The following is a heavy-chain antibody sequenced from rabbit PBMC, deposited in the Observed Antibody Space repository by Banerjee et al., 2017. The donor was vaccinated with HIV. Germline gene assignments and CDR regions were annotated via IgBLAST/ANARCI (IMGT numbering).Heavy chain of an antibody. V-gene: IGHV1S45*01. CDR3: ARDNYYSYGYAGYAYADL. Sequence: QEQLVESGGGLVQPEGSLTLTCKASGFSFSSSYWICWVRQAPGKGLEWIACIYAGSSGSTYYASWAKGRFTISKTSSTTVTLQMTSLTAADTATYFCARDNYYSYGYAGYAYADLWGQGTLVTVS. CDR1: GFSFSSSYW. CDR2: IYAGSSGST. D-gene: IGHD6-1*01. J-gene: IGHJ3*01.